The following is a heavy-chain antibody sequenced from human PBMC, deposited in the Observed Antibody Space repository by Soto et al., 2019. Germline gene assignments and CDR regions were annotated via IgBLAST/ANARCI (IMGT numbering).Heavy chain of an antibody. Sequence: QLQLQESGPGLVRPSETLSLSCTVSGGSISSNSYYWGWIRQPPGKGLEWIGCIHYSGSTYYNPSRRSRVTSSVDTSKNQFSLKVCSVTAADTAVYYCARRLFSSTWPRYFDYWGQGTLVTVSS. D-gene: IGHD6-13*01. CDR1: GGSISSNSYY. CDR2: IHYSGST. CDR3: ARRLFSSTWPRYFDY. V-gene: IGHV4-39*01. J-gene: IGHJ4*02.